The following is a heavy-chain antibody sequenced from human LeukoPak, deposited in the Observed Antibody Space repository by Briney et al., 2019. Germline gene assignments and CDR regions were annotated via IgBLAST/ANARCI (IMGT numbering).Heavy chain of an antibody. J-gene: IGHJ5*02. CDR2: IYYSGST. D-gene: IGHD3-3*01. V-gene: IGHV4-39*01. Sequence: PSETLSLTCTVSGGSISSSSYYWGWIRQPPGKGLEWIGSIYYSGSTYYNPSLKSRVTISVDTSMNQFSLKLSSVTAADTAVYYCARQKGYDFSWFDPWGQGTLVTVSS. CDR1: GGSISSSSYY. CDR3: ARQKGYDFSWFDP.